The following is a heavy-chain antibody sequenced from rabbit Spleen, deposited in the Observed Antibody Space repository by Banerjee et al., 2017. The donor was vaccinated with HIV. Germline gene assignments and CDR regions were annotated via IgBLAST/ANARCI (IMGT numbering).Heavy chain of an antibody. CDR2: IYAGQGSP. CDR3: ARSLYNDGIWWNL. CDR1: GFDSSSYY. J-gene: IGHJ4*01. D-gene: IGHD5-1*01. V-gene: IGHV1S7*01. Sequence: QGKETGGGLVQPGGSLTRSCKASGFDSSSYYMSWVRQSPGKGLEWIGIIYAGQGSPDYASWVNGRFTISSDNAQNTVDLQMSSLTAADTATYFCARSLYNDGIWWNLWGPGTLVTVS.